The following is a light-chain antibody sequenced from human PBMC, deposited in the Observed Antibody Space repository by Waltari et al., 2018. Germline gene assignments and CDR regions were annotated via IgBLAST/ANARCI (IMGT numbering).Light chain of an antibody. Sequence: QSALTQPASVSGSPRQSITISCTGTSRDVGIYNLVSWYQQHPGKAPELMIYEVSKRPSGVSNRFSGSKSGNTASLTISGLQAEDEADYYCCSYAGSSTWVFGGGTKLTVL. CDR1: SRDVGIYNL. CDR2: EVS. CDR3: CSYAGSSTWV. V-gene: IGLV2-23*02. J-gene: IGLJ3*02.